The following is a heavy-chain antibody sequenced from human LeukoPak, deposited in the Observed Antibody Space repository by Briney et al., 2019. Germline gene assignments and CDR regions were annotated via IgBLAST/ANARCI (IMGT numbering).Heavy chain of an antibody. Sequence: ASVKVSCKASGYTFTSYDINWVRQATGQGLEWMGWMNPNSGNTGYAQKFQGRVTMARNTSISTAYMELSSLRSEDTAVYYCASIAAAGKEWFDSWGQGTLVTVSS. CDR1: GYTFTSYD. CDR3: ASIAAAGKEWFDS. CDR2: MNPNSGNT. D-gene: IGHD6-13*01. J-gene: IGHJ5*01. V-gene: IGHV1-8*01.